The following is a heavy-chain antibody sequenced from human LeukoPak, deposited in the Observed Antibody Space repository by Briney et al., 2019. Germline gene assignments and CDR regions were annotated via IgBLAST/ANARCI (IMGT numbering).Heavy chain of an antibody. V-gene: IGHV3-7*03. J-gene: IGHJ3*02. CDR2: IKQDGSEK. CDR1: GFTFSSYW. Sequence: GGSLRLSCAASGFTFSSYWVSWVRQAPGKGLEWVANIKQDGSEKYYVDSVKGRFTISRDNAKNSLYLQMNSLRAEDTAVYYCARESMIEDAFDIWGQGTMVTVSS. D-gene: IGHD3-22*01. CDR3: ARESMIEDAFDI.